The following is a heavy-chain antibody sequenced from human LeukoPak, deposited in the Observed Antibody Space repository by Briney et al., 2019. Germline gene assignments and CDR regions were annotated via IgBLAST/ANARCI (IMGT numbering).Heavy chain of an antibody. CDR3: ARESGRTTYDAFDI. V-gene: IGHV1-8*01. J-gene: IGHJ3*02. D-gene: IGHD1-26*01. CDR2: MNPKTGNT. CDR1: GYTFTNFD. Sequence: GASVKVSCKASGYTFTNFDINWVRQATGQGLEWMGWMNPKTGNTGSAQKLQGRVTITGNTSISTAYMELSSLRSEDTAVYYCARESGRTTYDAFDIWGQGTMVTVSS.